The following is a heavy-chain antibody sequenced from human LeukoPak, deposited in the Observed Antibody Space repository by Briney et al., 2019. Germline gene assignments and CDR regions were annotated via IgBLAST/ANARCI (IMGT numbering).Heavy chain of an antibody. CDR2: IRYDGSNK. D-gene: IGHD5-24*01. Sequence: GGSLRLSCAASGFTFSSYGMLWVRQAPGKGLEWVAFIRYDGSNKYYADSVKGRFTISRDNSKNTLYLQMNSLRAEDTAVYYCAKEGKWLQSHFDYWGQGTLVTVSS. V-gene: IGHV3-30*02. CDR1: GFTFSSYG. CDR3: AKEGKWLQSHFDY. J-gene: IGHJ4*02.